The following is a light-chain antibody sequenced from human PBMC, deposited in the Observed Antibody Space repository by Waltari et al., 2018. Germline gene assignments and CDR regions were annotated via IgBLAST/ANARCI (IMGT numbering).Light chain of an antibody. CDR3: QVWDSSSDHWV. CDR2: DDS. CDR1: NIGSKS. V-gene: IGLV3-21*03. J-gene: IGLJ3*02. Sequence: SYVLTQPPSVSVAPGKTARITCGGKNIGSKSVHWYQQKQGQAPVLVGYDDSDRPAGSPDRFSGANSGNPATRTISRVEAGDESYYYGQVWDSSSDHWVFGGGTKLTVL.